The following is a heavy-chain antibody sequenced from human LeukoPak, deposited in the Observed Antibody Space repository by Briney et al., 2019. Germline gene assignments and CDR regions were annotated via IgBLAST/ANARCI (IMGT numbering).Heavy chain of an antibody. J-gene: IGHJ4*02. CDR3: ARDRPLNYYDSSGYFDY. V-gene: IGHV3-30-3*01. D-gene: IGHD3-22*01. Sequence: PGRSLRLSCAASGFTFSNYAMHWVRQAPGKGLEWVTIISYDGSNKYYADSVKGRFTISRDNSKNTLYLQMNSLRAEDTAVYYCARDRPLNYYDSSGYFDYWGQGTLVTVSS. CDR1: GFTFSNYA. CDR2: ISYDGSNK.